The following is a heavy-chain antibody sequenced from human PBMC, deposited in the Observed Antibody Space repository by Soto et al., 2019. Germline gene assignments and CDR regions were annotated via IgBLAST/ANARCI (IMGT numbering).Heavy chain of an antibody. V-gene: IGHV4-34*01. CDR1: GGSFSGYY. CDR3: ARGWSGLVIIRFDP. D-gene: IGHD3-9*01. Sequence: PSETLSLTCAVYGGSFSGYYWSWIRQPPGKGLEWIGEVNHSGSTNYNPSLKSRVTTSVDTSKNQFSLKLSSVTAADTAVYYCARGWSGLVIIRFDPWGQGTLVTVSS. J-gene: IGHJ5*02. CDR2: VNHSGST.